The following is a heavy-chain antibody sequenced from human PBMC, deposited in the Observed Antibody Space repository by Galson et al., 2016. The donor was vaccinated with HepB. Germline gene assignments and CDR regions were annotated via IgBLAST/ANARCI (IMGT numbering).Heavy chain of an antibody. V-gene: IGHV3-23*01. CDR3: ATLNDRLYYYGMDA. J-gene: IGHJ6*02. CDR2: ISGSGGST. CDR1: GFIFSSNA. Sequence: SLRLSCAASGFIFSSNAMSWVRQAPGKGLEWVSIISGSGGSTFYADSVKGRFTISRDNSKNTLNLEMNSLRAEDTAVYYCATLNDRLYYYGMDAWGQGTTVTVSS.